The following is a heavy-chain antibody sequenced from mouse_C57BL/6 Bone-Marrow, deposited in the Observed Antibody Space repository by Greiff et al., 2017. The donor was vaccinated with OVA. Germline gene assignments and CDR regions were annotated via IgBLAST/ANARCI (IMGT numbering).Heavy chain of an antibody. D-gene: IGHD1-1*01. CDR3: ARGDGSSYEGYFDY. CDR1: GYSFTGYF. J-gene: IGHJ2*01. CDR2: INPYNGDT. Sequence: EVKLMESGPELVKPGDSVKISCKASGYSFTGYFMNWVMQSHGKSLEWIGRINPYNGDTFYNQKFKGKATLTVDKSSSTAHMELRSLTSEDSAVYYCARGDGSSYEGYFDYWGQGTTLTVSS. V-gene: IGHV1-20*01.